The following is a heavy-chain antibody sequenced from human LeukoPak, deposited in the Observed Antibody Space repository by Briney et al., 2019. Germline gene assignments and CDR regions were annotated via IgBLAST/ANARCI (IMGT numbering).Heavy chain of an antibody. V-gene: IGHV3-23*01. CDR1: GFTFSSYA. CDR3: AKASWIQLWLPDY. J-gene: IGHJ4*02. D-gene: IGHD5-18*01. CDR2: ISGSGGST. Sequence: GGSLRLSCAASGFTFSSYAMSWVRQASGKGLEWVSAISGSGGSTYYADSVKGRFTISRDNSKNTLYLQMNSLRAEDTAVYYCAKASWIQLWLPDYWGQGTLVTVSS.